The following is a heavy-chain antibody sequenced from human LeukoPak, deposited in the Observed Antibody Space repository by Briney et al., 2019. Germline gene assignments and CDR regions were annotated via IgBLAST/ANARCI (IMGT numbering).Heavy chain of an antibody. J-gene: IGHJ4*02. CDR2: INHSGST. V-gene: IGHV4-34*01. Sequence: SETLSLTCAVCGGSFSGYYWSWIRQPPGKGLEWIGEINHSGSTNYNPSLKSRVTISVDTSKNQFSLKLSSVTAADTAVYYCARTKNYYGSGSYHYWGQGTLVTVSS. CDR1: GGSFSGYY. CDR3: ARTKNYYGSGSYHY. D-gene: IGHD3-10*01.